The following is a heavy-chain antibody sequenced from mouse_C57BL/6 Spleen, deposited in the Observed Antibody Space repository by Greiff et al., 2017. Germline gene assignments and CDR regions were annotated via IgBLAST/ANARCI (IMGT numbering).Heavy chain of an antibody. CDR2: IYPGSGST. Sequence: QVQLQQPGAKLVKPGASVKMSCKASGYTFTSYWITWVKQRPGQGLEWIGDIYPGSGSTNYNEKFKSKATLTVDTSSSTAYMQLSSLTSEDSAVYYCARSSYYGSSPYFDYWGQGTTLTVSS. D-gene: IGHD1-1*01. CDR1: GYTFTSYW. V-gene: IGHV1-55*01. J-gene: IGHJ2*01. CDR3: ARSSYYGSSPYFDY.